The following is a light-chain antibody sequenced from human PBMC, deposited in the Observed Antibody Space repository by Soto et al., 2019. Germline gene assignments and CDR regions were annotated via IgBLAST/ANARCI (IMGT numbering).Light chain of an antibody. CDR3: QHFQCSVT. J-gene: IGKJ1*01. CDR1: QSISSTF. CDR2: GAS. Sequence: EIVLTQSPGSLSLSPGETATLSCRSSQSISSTFFAWYQQKPGQPPRLLIYGASRRATGIPDRFTGSGSGTAFTLTIRRLAPDVFAVYYCQHFQCSVTFGLGTKVEIK. V-gene: IGKV3-20*01.